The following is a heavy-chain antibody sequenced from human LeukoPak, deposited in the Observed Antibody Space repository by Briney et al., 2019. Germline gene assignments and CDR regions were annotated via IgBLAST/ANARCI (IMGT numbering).Heavy chain of an antibody. J-gene: IGHJ4*02. Sequence: PGGSLRLSCSASGFTFSSFAMHWVLQAPGKGLEYVAAISRNGGSTYYADSVKGRFTISRDNSKNTLYLQMSSLRAEDTAVYLCVKDLRSDFMGVLSRYLSYWGQGTLVTVSS. V-gene: IGHV3-64D*09. CDR3: VKDLRSDFMGVLSRYLSY. CDR2: ISRNGGST. CDR1: GFTFSSFA. D-gene: IGHD2/OR15-2a*01.